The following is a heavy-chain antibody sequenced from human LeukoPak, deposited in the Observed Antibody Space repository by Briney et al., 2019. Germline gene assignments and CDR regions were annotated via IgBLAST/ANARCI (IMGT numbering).Heavy chain of an antibody. CDR2: IYPRDGST. Sequence: ASVKVSCKASGYTFTSNYIHWVRQAPGQGLEWMGMIYPRDGSTSYAQKFQGRVTVTRDTSTSTVHMELSGLRSEDTAVYYCAREQFPAPNWFDPWGQGTRVTVSS. V-gene: IGHV1-46*01. CDR1: GYTFTSNY. J-gene: IGHJ5*02. CDR3: AREQFPAPNWFDP. D-gene: IGHD5-24*01.